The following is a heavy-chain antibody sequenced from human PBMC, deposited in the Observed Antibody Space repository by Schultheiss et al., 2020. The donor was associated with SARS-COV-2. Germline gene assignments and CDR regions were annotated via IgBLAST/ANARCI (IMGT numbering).Heavy chain of an antibody. Sequence: GESLKISCAASGFTFSSYAMSWVRQAPGKGLEWVAVIWYDGSNKYYADSVKGRFTISRDNSKNTLYLQMNSLRAEDTALYYCAKCGYSYGNDAFDIWGHGTMVTVSS. CDR1: GFTFSSYA. V-gene: IGHV3-33*06. J-gene: IGHJ3*02. D-gene: IGHD5-18*01. CDR2: IWYDGSNK. CDR3: AKCGYSYGNDAFDI.